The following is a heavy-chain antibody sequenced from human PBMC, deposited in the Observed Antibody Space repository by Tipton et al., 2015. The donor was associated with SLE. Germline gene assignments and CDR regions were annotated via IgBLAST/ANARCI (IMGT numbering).Heavy chain of an antibody. CDR1: GASISSGSYY. V-gene: IGHV4-30-2*06. J-gene: IGHJ6*03. CDR2: ISHSGGA. Sequence: TLSLTCTVSGASISSGSYYWSWIRQSPGKRLEWIGEISHSGGANYNPSLKSRATVSLDRSDNEFSLRLNSVTAADTAVYYCARGVAGYFMYCYMDVWGKGTTVTISS. D-gene: IGHD5-18*01. CDR3: ARGVAGYFMYCYMDV.